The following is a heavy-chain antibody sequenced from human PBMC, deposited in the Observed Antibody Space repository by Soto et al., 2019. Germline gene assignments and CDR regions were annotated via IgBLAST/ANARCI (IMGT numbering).Heavy chain of an antibody. CDR3: AQIHYAVATWGGAFEI. D-gene: IGHD6-19*01. V-gene: IGHV2-70*12. CDR1: GLSITAGGMG. Sequence: SGPTLVNPTQTLTLTCTFSGLSITAGGMGVSWFRQPPGKALEWLALIDSDDDKFYSTALKTRRTISKDTSKSQVVLRLTNMDPMDTGTYFCAQIHYAVATWGGAFEIWGRGTKVTVSS. J-gene: IGHJ3*02. CDR2: IDSDDDK.